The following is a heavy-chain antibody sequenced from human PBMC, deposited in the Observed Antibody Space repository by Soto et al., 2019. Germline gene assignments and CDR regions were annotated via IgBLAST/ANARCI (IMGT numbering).Heavy chain of an antibody. J-gene: IGHJ5*02. Sequence: VQLVESGGGVVQPGRSLRLSCVVSGFTFSSYGMHWVRQAPGKGLEWVAVISYDGSNKYYADSVKGRFTISRDNSKNTLYLQMNSLRAEDTAVYYCAKGAYSNNWYEDWGQGTLVTVSS. CDR1: GFTFSSYG. CDR2: ISYDGSNK. D-gene: IGHD6-13*01. CDR3: AKGAYSNNWYED. V-gene: IGHV3-30*18.